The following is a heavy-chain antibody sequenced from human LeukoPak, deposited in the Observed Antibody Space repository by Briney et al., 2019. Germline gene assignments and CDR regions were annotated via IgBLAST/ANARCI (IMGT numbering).Heavy chain of an antibody. J-gene: IGHJ4*02. V-gene: IGHV3-53*01. D-gene: IGHD6-19*01. CDR2: IYSGGST. CDR3: ARSGSGPQWLVSTY. CDR1: GFTVSSNY. Sequence: GGSLRLSCAASGFTVSSNYMSWVRQAPGKGLEWVSVIYSGGSTYYADSVKGRFTISRGNPKNTLYLQMNSLRAEDTAVYYCARSGSGPQWLVSTYWGQGTLVTVSS.